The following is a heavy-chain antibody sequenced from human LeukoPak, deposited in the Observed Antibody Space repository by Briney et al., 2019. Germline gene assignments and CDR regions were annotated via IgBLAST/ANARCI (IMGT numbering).Heavy chain of an antibody. CDR1: GGSVNSSSYY. Sequence: PSETLSLTCSVSGGSVNSSSYYWSWIRQSPGKGLEWIGYIYYSGSTNYNPSLKSRVTISIDTSKNQFSLKLGSVTAADTAVYYCARTIVVLPVAKNRPRKGSWFDPWGQGTLVTVSS. D-gene: IGHD2-2*01. V-gene: IGHV4-61*01. J-gene: IGHJ5*02. CDR3: ARTIVVLPVAKNRPRKGSWFDP. CDR2: IYYSGST.